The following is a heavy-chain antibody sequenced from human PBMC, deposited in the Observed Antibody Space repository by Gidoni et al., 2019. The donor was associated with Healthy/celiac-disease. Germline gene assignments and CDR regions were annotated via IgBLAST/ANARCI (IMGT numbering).Heavy chain of an antibody. V-gene: IGHV3-64*01. D-gene: IGHD3-3*01. CDR3: ARDLGPPRGTIFGVAPRAYYYGMDV. J-gene: IGHJ6*02. CDR1: GFTFSSSA. CDR2: ISSNGGST. Sequence: EVQLVESGGGLVQPGGSLRLSCAASGFTFSSSAMHWVRQAPGKGLEYVSAISSNGGSTYYANSVKGRFTISRDNSKNTLYLQMGSLRAEDMAVYYCARDLGPPRGTIFGVAPRAYYYGMDVWGQGTTVTVSS.